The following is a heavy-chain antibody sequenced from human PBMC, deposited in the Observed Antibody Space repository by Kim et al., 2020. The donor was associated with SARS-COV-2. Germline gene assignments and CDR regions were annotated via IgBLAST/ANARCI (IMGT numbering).Heavy chain of an antibody. V-gene: IGHV3-7*01. CDR3: ARVDPPGWELPFW. D-gene: IGHD3-3*01. CDR2: INQDGGEI. CDR1: GFTFSSHY. Sequence: GGSLRLSCAASGFTFSSHYMTWVRQAPGKGLEWVANINQDGGEIFYADSVKGRFTISRDNTKNSLYLQMNSLRAEDTAVYYCARVDPPGWELPFWGGQGTLVTVSS. J-gene: IGHJ4*02.